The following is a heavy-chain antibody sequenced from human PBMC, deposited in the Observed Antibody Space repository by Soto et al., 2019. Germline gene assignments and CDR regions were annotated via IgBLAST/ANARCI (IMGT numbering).Heavy chain of an antibody. CDR3: ARESGYPLDY. V-gene: IGHV1-3*01. D-gene: IGHD3-22*01. J-gene: IGHJ4*02. Sequence: QFQLVQSGAEVKKPGASVKVSCTASGYTFTNYVMHWVRQAPGQRLEWMGSINAGDDNTKYSQKFQGRVTITTDTSASTAYMELSSLRSEGTAVYYGARESGYPLDYGGQGTLVTVSS. CDR2: INAGDDNT. CDR1: GYTFTNYV.